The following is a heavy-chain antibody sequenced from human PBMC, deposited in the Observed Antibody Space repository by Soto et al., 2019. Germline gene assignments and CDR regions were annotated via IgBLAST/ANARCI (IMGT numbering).Heavy chain of an antibody. CDR1: GFTFSSYA. Sequence: GGSLRLSCAASGFTFSSYAMSWVRQAPGGGLEWVSAISGSGGSTYYADSVKGRFTISRDNSKNTLYLQMNSLRAEDTAVYYCAKLDEDIVAVTAIITWGQGTLVTVSS. CDR2: ISGSGGST. V-gene: IGHV3-23*01. CDR3: AKLDEDIVAVTAIIT. J-gene: IGHJ5*02. D-gene: IGHD2-21*02.